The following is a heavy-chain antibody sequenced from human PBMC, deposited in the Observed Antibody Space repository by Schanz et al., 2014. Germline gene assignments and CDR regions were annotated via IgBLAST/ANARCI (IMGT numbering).Heavy chain of an antibody. CDR3: AKYRGYYRVSGSYRELEY. D-gene: IGHD3-10*01. CDR1: GFTFSSYA. Sequence: EVQLLESGGGLVQPGGSLRLSCAASGFTFSSYAMSWVRQAPGKGLEWVSAISGSGGSTYYADSVKGRFTISRDNSKNTLYLQMNSLSPEDTAIYSCAKYRGYYRVSGSYRELEYWGQGTLVTVSS. J-gene: IGHJ4*02. V-gene: IGHV3-23*01. CDR2: ISGSGGST.